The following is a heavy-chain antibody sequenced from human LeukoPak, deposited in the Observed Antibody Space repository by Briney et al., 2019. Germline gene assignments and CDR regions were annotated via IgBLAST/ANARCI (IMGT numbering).Heavy chain of an antibody. D-gene: IGHD4-17*01. J-gene: IGHJ6*03. Sequence: SETLSLTCTVSGGSISSYYWSWIRQPPGKGLEWIGYIYYSGSTNYNPSLKSRVTISVDTSKNQFSLKLSSVTAADTAVYYCARHVLMTTVTQPYYYCYMDVWGKGTTVTVSS. CDR1: GGSISSYY. CDR2: IYYSGST. CDR3: ARHVLMTTVTQPYYYCYMDV. V-gene: IGHV4-59*08.